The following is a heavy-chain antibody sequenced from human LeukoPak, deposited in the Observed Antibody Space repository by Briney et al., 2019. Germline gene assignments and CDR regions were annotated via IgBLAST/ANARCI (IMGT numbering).Heavy chain of an antibody. D-gene: IGHD6-19*01. Sequence: ASVKVSCKASGYTFTGYYLHWVRQAPGQGLEWMGWINPNSGVTSSAQRFQGRVTMTRDTSISTAYMELSRLRSDDTAVYYCAILTVAINYFDSWGQGTLVTVSS. CDR3: AILTVAINYFDS. V-gene: IGHV1-2*02. J-gene: IGHJ4*02. CDR2: INPNSGVT. CDR1: GYTFTGYY.